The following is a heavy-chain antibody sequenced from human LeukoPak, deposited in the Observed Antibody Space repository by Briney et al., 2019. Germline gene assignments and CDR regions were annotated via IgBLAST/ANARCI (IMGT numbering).Heavy chain of an antibody. V-gene: IGHV3-23*01. CDR2: ISGSGGST. CDR1: GFTFSSYA. Sequence: GGSLRLSCAASGFTFSSYAMSWVRQAPGKGLEWVSAISGSGGSTYYADSVKGRFTISRDNSKNTLYLQMNSLRAEDTAVYYCAKGPTDTYYYYYYMDVWGKGTTVTVSS. J-gene: IGHJ6*03. CDR3: AKGPTDTYYYYYYMDV. D-gene: IGHD4-11*01.